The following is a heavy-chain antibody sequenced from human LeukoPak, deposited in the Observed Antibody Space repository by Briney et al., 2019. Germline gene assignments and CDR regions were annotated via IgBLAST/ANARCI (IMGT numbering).Heavy chain of an antibody. CDR3: ARVRGYFDSIDY. J-gene: IGHJ4*02. CDR2: ISSSSSYI. D-gene: IGHD3-9*01. Sequence: GGSLRLSCAASGFTFSSYSMNWVRQAPGKGLEWVSSISSSSSYIYYADSVKGRFTISRDNAKNSLYLQMNSLRAEDTAVYHCARVRGYFDSIDYWGQGTLVTVSS. CDR1: GFTFSSYS. V-gene: IGHV3-21*01.